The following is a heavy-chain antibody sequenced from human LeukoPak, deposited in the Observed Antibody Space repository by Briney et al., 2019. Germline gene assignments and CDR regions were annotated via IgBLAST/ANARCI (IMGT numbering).Heavy chain of an antibody. J-gene: IGHJ4*02. D-gene: IGHD2-15*01. Sequence: SETLSLTCTVSGGSFSSYYWSWIRQPPGQGLEWIGYIYYSGSTNYNPSLKSRVTISVDTSKNQFSLKLSSVTAADTAVYYCARYYCSGGSRLIDYWGQGTLVTVSS. CDR2: IYYSGST. V-gene: IGHV4-59*01. CDR1: GGSFSSYY. CDR3: ARYYCSGGSRLIDY.